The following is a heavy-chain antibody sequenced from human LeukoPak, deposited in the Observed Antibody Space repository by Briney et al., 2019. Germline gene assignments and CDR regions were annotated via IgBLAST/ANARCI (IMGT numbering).Heavy chain of an antibody. D-gene: IGHD3-10*01. CDR1: GFTFSSHG. J-gene: IGHJ6*04. CDR2: IWSDGSNE. Sequence: GGSLRLSCPTSGFTFSSHGMHWARQAPGKGLEWVAVIWSDGSNEYYADSVKGRFTISRDDSKDTLYLEMTSLWAEDTAVYYCARDSRSDDTGGLDVWGKGTTVTVSS. V-gene: IGHV3-33*01. CDR3: ARDSRSDDTGGLDV.